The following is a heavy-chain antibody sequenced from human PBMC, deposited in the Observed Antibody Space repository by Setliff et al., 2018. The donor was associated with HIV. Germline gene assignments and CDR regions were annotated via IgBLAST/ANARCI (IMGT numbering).Heavy chain of an antibody. CDR2: ISGFNGKI. D-gene: IGHD4-17*01. V-gene: IGHV1-18*01. Sequence: ASVKVSCKASGYTFSSYGISWVRQAPGQGLEWMGWISGFNGKINYAENFQGRVTLTTDSSASTAHMELWSLTSDDTAVYYCARDLGGEHDYADPAYMDVWGKGTMVTVS. J-gene: IGHJ6*03. CDR1: GYTFSSYG. CDR3: ARDLGGEHDYADPAYMDV.